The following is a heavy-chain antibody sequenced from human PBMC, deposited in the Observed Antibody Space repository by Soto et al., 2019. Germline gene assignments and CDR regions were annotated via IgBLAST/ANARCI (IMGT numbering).Heavy chain of an antibody. CDR3: ARDPQQIVHCSSTSCYNYGMEV. CDR2: IYYIGTT. Sequence: PSETLSLTSTVAGGSISSGGYSWSWIRKHPGKDLEWIGYIYYIGTTYYNPSLKSRVTISVDTSKNQFSLKLSSVTAADTAVYDCARDPQQIVHCSSTSCYNYGMEVWGQGTTVT. CDR1: GGSISSGGYS. D-gene: IGHD2-2*02. J-gene: IGHJ6*02. V-gene: IGHV4-31*03.